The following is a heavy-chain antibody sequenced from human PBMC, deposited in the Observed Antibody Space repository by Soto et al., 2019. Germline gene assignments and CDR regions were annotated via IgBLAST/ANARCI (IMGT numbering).Heavy chain of an antibody. Sequence: QVQLVQSGAEVKKPGASVKVSCKASGYTFTSYAMHWVRQAPGQRLEWMGWINAGNGNTKYSQKFQGRVTITRDTAASTAYMELSSLRSEDTAVYYCASFRPGPSYYYYYGMDVWGQGTTVTVSS. CDR3: ASFRPGPSYYYYYGMDV. J-gene: IGHJ6*02. V-gene: IGHV1-3*01. CDR2: INAGNGNT. CDR1: GYTFTSYA.